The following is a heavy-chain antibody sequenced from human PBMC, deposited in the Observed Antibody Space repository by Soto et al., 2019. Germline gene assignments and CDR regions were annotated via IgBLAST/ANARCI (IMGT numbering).Heavy chain of an antibody. J-gene: IGHJ4*02. V-gene: IGHV3-7*01. D-gene: IGHD6-13*01. CDR3: ATSRTFDY. CDR1: GFTFSSYW. Sequence: GSLRLSCVASGFTFSSYWMSWVRQAPGKGLEWVANIKQDGSEKYYVDSVRGRFTISRDNAKNSLYLQMNSLRAEDTAIYYCATSRTFDYWGQGTLVTAPQ. CDR2: IKQDGSEK.